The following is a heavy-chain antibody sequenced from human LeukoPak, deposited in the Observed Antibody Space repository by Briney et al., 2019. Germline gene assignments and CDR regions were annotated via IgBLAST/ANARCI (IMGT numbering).Heavy chain of an antibody. CDR2: INPNSGGT. D-gene: IGHD6-13*01. CDR3: ARDIQQLVPYWYFDL. CDR1: GYTFTGYY. V-gene: IGHV1-2*02. Sequence: ASVKVSCKASGYTFTGYYMHWVRQAPGQGLEWMGRINPNSGGTNYAQKFQGRVTMTRDTSISTAYMELSRLRSDDTAVYYCARDIQQLVPYWYFDLWGRGTLVTVSS. J-gene: IGHJ2*01.